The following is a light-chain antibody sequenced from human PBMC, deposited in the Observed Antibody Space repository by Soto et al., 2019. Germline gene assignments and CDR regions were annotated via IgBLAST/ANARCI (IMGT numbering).Light chain of an antibody. V-gene: IGKV3-11*01. CDR1: QSVSSY. J-gene: IGKJ5*01. CDR2: DAS. CDR3: QQRSNWPQIT. Sequence: ETVLTQSPGTLSLSPGERATLSCRASQSVSSYLAWYQQKPGQAPRLLIYDASNRATGIPARFSGSGSGTDFTLTISSLEPEDFAVYYCQQRSNWPQITFGQGTRLEIK.